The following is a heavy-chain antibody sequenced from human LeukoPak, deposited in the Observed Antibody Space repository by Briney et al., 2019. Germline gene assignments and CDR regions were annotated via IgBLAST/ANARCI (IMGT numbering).Heavy chain of an antibody. V-gene: IGHV4-4*09. D-gene: IGHD3-10*02. Sequence: SETLSLTCSVSGGSISSFYWNWIRQPPGKGLEWIGDIYSSGNTNYSPSLQSRVTISVDTSKNQFSLQLSSVTAADTAVYYCARVVRGGVFDHWGQGALVTVSS. CDR3: ARVVRGGVFDH. CDR1: GGSISSFY. J-gene: IGHJ4*02. CDR2: IYSSGNT.